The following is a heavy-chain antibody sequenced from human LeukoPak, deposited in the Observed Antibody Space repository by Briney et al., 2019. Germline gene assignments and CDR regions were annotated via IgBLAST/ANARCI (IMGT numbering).Heavy chain of an antibody. V-gene: IGHV4-4*07. CDR1: GGSISSYY. D-gene: IGHD3-9*01. J-gene: IGHJ4*02. CDR3: AAGGYDILTGHKADY. CDR2: IYTSGST. Sequence: PSETLSLTCTVSGGSISSYYWSWIRQPAGKGLEWIGRIYTSGSTNYNPSLKGRVTMSVDTSKNQFSLKLSSVTAADTAVYYCAAGGYDILTGHKADYWGQGTLVTVSS.